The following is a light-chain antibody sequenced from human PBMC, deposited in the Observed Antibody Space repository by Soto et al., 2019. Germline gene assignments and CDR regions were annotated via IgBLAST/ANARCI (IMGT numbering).Light chain of an antibody. CDR3: ASYSFSSTLGV. V-gene: IGLV2-14*03. CDR2: EVS. CDR1: TSDVGGYNF. Sequence: QSVLTQPASVSGSPGQSITISCTGTTSDVGGYNFVSWYQQHPGSAPKLMIYEVSHRPSGVSARFSGSKSGNTASLTISGLLAEDEADYFCASYSFSSTLGVFGGGTTLTVL. J-gene: IGLJ2*01.